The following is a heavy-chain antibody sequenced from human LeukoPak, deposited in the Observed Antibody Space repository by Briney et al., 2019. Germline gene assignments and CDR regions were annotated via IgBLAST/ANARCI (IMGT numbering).Heavy chain of an antibody. CDR2: ISYDGSSK. Sequence: GGSLRLSCAASGFTFSSYAMHWVRQAPGKGLERVGVISYDGSSKYYADSVKGRFTISRDNSKNTLYLQMNSLRAEDTAVYYCARARQQLVRYVGLEYWGQGTLVTVSS. CDR1: GFTFSSYA. D-gene: IGHD6-13*01. CDR3: ARARQQLVRYVGLEY. J-gene: IGHJ4*02. V-gene: IGHV3-30*04.